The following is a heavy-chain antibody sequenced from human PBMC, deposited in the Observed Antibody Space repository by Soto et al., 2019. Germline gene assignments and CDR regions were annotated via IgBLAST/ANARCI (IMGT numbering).Heavy chain of an antibody. CDR2: IYSGGST. D-gene: IGHD2-21*02. J-gene: IGHJ6*02. V-gene: IGHV3-66*01. CDR1: GFTVSSNY. CDR3: ASCGGDCYAYYYYGMDV. Sequence: GGSLRLSCAASGFTVSSNYMSWVRQAPGKGLEWVSVIYSGGSTYYADSVKGRFTISRDNSKNTLYLQMNSLRAEDTAVYYCASCGGDCYAYYYYGMDVWGQGTTVTVSS.